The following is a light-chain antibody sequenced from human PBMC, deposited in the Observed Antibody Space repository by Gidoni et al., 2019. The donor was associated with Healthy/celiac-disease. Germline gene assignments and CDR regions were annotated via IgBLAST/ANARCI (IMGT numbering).Light chain of an antibody. Sequence: DIQMTQSPSSLSASVGDRVTITCRASQGISNYLAWYQQKPGKVPKLLIYAASTLQSGVPSRFSGSGSGTDFTLTISSLQPEDVATYYCQKYNSAPRWTFGQGTKVGIK. CDR2: AAS. CDR1: QGISNY. V-gene: IGKV1-27*01. CDR3: QKYNSAPRWT. J-gene: IGKJ1*01.